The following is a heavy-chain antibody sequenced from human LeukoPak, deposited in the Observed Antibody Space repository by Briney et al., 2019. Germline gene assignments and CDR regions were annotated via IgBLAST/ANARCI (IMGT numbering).Heavy chain of an antibody. Sequence: GGSLRLSCAASGFTFSSYEMNWVRQAPGKGLEWVSYISSSGSTIYYADSVKGRFTISRDNAKNSLYLQMNSLRAEDTAIYYCARRGYSDSSGYDYWGQGTLVTVSS. CDR1: GFTFSSYE. CDR2: ISSSGSTI. V-gene: IGHV3-48*03. CDR3: ARRGYSDSSGYDY. J-gene: IGHJ4*02. D-gene: IGHD3-22*01.